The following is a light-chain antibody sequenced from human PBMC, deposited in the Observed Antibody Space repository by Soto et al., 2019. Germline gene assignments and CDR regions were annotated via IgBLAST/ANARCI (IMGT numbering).Light chain of an antibody. V-gene: IGLV2-8*01. Sequence: QSALTQPPSASGSPGQSVTISCTGTSSDVGGYNYVSWYQQHPGKAPKLMIYEVIKRPSGVPDRFSGSKSGNTASLTVTGLQAEDEADYYCSSYAGRNNLRVFGGGTKPTVL. J-gene: IGLJ2*01. CDR1: SSDVGGYNY. CDR2: EVI. CDR3: SSYAGRNNLRV.